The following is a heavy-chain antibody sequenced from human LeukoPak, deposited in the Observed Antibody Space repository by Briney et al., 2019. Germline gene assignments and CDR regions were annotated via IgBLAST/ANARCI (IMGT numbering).Heavy chain of an antibody. CDR2: IYHSGST. V-gene: IGHV4-30-2*01. CDR1: GGTISSGGFS. J-gene: IGHJ5*02. CDR3: ARYYGDYRNWFDP. D-gene: IGHD4-17*01. Sequence: PSQTLSLSCAVSGGTISSGGFSWSWIRQPQGKGLEWIGYIYHSGSTYYNPSLKSRVTISVDRSKNQFSLKLSSVTAADTSVYYCARYYGDYRNWFDPWGQGTLVTVSS.